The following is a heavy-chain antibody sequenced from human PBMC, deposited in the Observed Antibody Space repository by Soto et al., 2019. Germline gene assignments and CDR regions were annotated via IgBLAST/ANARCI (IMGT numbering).Heavy chain of an antibody. CDR1: GFTFSSYS. D-gene: IGHD5-12*01. CDR2: ISSSSSYI. J-gene: IGHJ6*02. V-gene: IGHV3-21*01. Sequence: EVQLVESGGGLVKPGGSLRLSCAASGFTFSSYSMNWVRQAPGKGLEWVSSISSSSSYIYYADSVKGRFTISRDNAKNSVDLQNNSLRGKDTAVYYCARANSGHDEDIAMKYNPYYYNCIAVWGQGTTVTVSS. CDR3: ARANSGHDEDIAMKYNPYYYNCIAV.